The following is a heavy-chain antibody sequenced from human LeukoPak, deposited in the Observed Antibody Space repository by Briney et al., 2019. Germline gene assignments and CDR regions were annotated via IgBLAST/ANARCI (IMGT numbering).Heavy chain of an antibody. V-gene: IGHV1-18*01. CDR3: ARDGSGSYIGTH. CDR1: GYTFTSYG. D-gene: IGHD1-26*01. Sequence: ASVKVSCKASGYTFTSYGINWVRQAPGQGLEWMGWISAHNGNTNYAQNLQGRVTMTTDTSTSTVYMELSSLRSEDTAVYYCARDGSGSYIGTHWGQGTLSPSPQ. J-gene: IGHJ4*02. CDR2: ISAHNGNT.